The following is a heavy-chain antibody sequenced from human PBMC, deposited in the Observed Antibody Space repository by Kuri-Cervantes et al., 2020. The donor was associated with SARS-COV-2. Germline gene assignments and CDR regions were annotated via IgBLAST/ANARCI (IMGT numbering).Heavy chain of an antibody. J-gene: IGHJ3*02. CDR2: IIPIFGTA. D-gene: IGHD6-13*01. Sequence: SVKVSCKASGGTFSSYAISWVRQAPGQGLEWMGGIIPIFGTANYAQKFQGRVTITADESTSTAYMELSSLRSEDTAVCYCARFEEAGPDDAFDIWGQGTMVTVSS. V-gene: IGHV1-69*13. CDR1: GGTFSSYA. CDR3: ARFEEAGPDDAFDI.